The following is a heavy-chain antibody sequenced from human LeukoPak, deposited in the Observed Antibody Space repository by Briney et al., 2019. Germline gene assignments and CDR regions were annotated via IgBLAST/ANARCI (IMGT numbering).Heavy chain of an antibody. J-gene: IGHJ4*02. CDR3: TSQFNGDTHLPLAY. Sequence: GGSLRLSCAASGFTVSSNYVNWVRQVPGKGLEWVSLTYSGGSTYYADSVKGRFTISRGNSKNTLYLQMNSLRAEDTAVYYCTSQFNGDTHLPLAYWGQGTLVTVSS. D-gene: IGHD4-17*01. CDR2: TYSGGST. CDR1: GFTVSSNY. V-gene: IGHV3-66*04.